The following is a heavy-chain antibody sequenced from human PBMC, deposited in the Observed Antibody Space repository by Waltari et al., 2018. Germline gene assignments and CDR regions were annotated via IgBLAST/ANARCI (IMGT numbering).Heavy chain of an antibody. D-gene: IGHD2-15*01. V-gene: IGHV4-59*01. CDR2: SYYSGST. Sequence: QVQLQESGPGLVKPSETLSLTCTVSGGSISSYYWSWIRQPPGKGLEWIGYSYYSGSTNYTPSLKSRVTISVDTSKNQFSLNLSSVTAADTAVYSCARVVAATHYYYYMDVWGKGTTVTVSS. CDR1: GGSISSYY. CDR3: ARVVAATHYYYYMDV. J-gene: IGHJ6*03.